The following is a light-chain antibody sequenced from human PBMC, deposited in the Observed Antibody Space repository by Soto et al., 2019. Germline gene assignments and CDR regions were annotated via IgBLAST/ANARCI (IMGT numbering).Light chain of an antibody. CDR3: QLYGDSPSMYT. J-gene: IGKJ2*01. V-gene: IGKV3-20*01. CDR1: QSVPSKY. Sequence: ENVLTQSPGTLSLSPGERATLSCRASQSVPSKYLAWYQQKPGQAPRLLVYGGSHRAAGIPDRFSGSGSGTDFILTISRVEPEDLAVFYCQLYGDSPSMYTFGQGTKLEV. CDR2: GGS.